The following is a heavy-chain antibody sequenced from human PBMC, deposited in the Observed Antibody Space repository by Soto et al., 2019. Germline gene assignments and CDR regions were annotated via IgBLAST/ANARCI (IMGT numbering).Heavy chain of an antibody. V-gene: IGHV4-34*01. CDR3: TRRAPNYGDYGWWLDP. D-gene: IGHD4-17*01. CDR1: GGSFSGYY. J-gene: IGHJ5*02. CDR2: INHSGST. Sequence: SETLSLTCAVYGGSFSGYYWSWIRQPPGKGLEWIGEINHSGSTNYNPSLKSRVTISVDTSKNQFSLKLSSVTAADTAVYYCTRRAPNYGDYGWWLDPWGQGTLVTVSS.